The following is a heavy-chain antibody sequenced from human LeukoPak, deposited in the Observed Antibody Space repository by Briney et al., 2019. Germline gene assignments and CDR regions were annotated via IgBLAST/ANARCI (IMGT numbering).Heavy chain of an antibody. CDR1: GGSITSYY. CDR3: ARRTVAGTLDY. J-gene: IGHJ4*02. Sequence: PSETLSLTCTVSGGSITSYYWSWIRQPPGRGLEWIGYIFYSGSANYNPSLKSRVTISVDTSKDQFSLKVSSVTAADTAVYYCARRTVAGTLDYWGQGTLVTVSS. CDR2: IFYSGSA. V-gene: IGHV4-59*08. D-gene: IGHD6-19*01.